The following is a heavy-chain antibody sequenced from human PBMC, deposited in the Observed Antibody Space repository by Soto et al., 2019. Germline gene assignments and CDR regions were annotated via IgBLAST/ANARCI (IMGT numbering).Heavy chain of an antibody. CDR2: IVVGSGNT. J-gene: IGHJ6*02. CDR1: GGTFSSYA. D-gene: IGHD6-19*01. Sequence: SVKVSCKASGGTFSSYAISWVRQAPGQGLEWIGWIVVGSGNTNYAQKFQERVTITRDMSTSTAYMELSSLRSEDTAVYYCAADGGAVAPLYYYYGMDVWGQGTTVTVSS. CDR3: AADGGAVAPLYYYYGMDV. V-gene: IGHV1-58*02.